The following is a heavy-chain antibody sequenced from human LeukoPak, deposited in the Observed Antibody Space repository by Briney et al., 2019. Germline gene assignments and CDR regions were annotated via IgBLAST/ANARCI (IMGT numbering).Heavy chain of an antibody. CDR1: GFTFSSYS. V-gene: IGHV3-48*01. J-gene: IGHJ4*02. CDR3: ARGLISRWYHY. Sequence: GGSLRLSCAASGFTFSSYSMNWVRQAPGKGLEWVSYISSSSSTIYYADSVKGRFTISRDNAKNSLYLQMNSLRAEDTAVYYCARGLISRWYHYWGQGTLVTVSS. D-gene: IGHD2-15*01. CDR2: ISSSSSTI.